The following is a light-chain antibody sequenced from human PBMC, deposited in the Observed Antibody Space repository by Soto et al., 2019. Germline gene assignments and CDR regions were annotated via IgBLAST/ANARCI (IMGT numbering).Light chain of an antibody. Sequence: AIQMTQSPSSLSASVGDRVTITCRASQGIRNDLGWYQQKPGKAPKLLIYAASSLQSGVPSRFSGSGSGTDFTLTISSLQPDDFAAYYCLQDYNYPYTFGHGTKLEIK. CDR3: LQDYNYPYT. CDR1: QGIRND. CDR2: AAS. V-gene: IGKV1-6*01. J-gene: IGKJ2*01.